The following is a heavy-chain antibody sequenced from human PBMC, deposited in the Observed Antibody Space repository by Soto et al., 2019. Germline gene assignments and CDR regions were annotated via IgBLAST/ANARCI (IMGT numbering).Heavy chain of an antibody. CDR3: ARDHSGYYDFWSVDPINHYYYYGMDV. Sequence: ASVKVSCPASGYTFTSYGISWVRQAPGQGLEWMGWISAYNGNTNYAQKLQGRVTMTTDTSTSTAYMELRSLRSDDTAVYYCARDHSGYYDFWSVDPINHYYYYGMDVLGQGTT. CDR2: ISAYNGNT. V-gene: IGHV1-18*01. CDR1: GYTFTSYG. D-gene: IGHD3-3*01. J-gene: IGHJ6*02.